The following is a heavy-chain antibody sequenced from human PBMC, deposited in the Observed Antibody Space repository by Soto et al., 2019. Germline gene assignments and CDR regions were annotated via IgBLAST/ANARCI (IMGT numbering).Heavy chain of an antibody. V-gene: IGHV5-51*01. D-gene: IGHD3-22*01. Sequence: PGESLKISCKGSGYSFTSYWIGWVRQMPGKGLEWMGIIYPGDSDTRYSPSFQGQVTISADKSISTAYLQWSSLKASDTAMYYCVDCSYDSSGPDAFDIRAQRTMVTVSS. J-gene: IGHJ3*02. CDR2: IYPGDSDT. CDR3: VDCSYDSSGPDAFDI. CDR1: GYSFTSYW.